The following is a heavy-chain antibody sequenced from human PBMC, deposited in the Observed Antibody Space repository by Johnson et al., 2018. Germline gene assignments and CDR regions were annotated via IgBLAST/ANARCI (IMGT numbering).Heavy chain of an antibody. CDR2: ISSSSSTI. CDR1: GFTFSSYN. J-gene: IGHJ3*01. V-gene: IGHV3-48*01. Sequence: VQLVESGGGLVQPGGSLRLSCAASGFTFSSYNMNWVRQAPGKGLEWVSYISSSSSTIYYADSVKGRFTISRDNAKNSLYLQMNSLGAEDTAGYYCARSQGAVDVWGRGTMVTVS. CDR3: ARSQGAVDV.